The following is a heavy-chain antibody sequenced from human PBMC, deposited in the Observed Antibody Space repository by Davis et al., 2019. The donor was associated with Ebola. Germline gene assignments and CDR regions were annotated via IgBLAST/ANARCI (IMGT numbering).Heavy chain of an antibody. CDR2: IIPILGKA. CDR1: GGTLSSYS. V-gene: IGHV1-69*02. CDR3: ASKPAGYDYTMDA. J-gene: IGHJ6*02. Sequence: AASVKVSCKASGGTLSSYSIHWLRQAPGQGPEWMGRIIPILGKADYVQKFQGRVTITADKSTSTAYMEMSSLRSEDTAVYYCASKPAGYDYTMDAWGQGTTVTVSS.